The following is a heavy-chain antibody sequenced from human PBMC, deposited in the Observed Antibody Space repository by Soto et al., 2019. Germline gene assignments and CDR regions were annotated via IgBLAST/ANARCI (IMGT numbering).Heavy chain of an antibody. CDR3: ARDIDG. D-gene: IGHD2-15*01. CDR2: ISSSSSTI. Sequence: EVQVVESGGGLVQPGGSLRLSCAASGFTFSSYSMNWVRQAPGKGLEWVSYISSSSSTIFYADSVKGRFTISRDNAKXXXXXXMXXLXAXXXAXXXCARDIDGGGQGTLVTVSS. J-gene: IGHJ4*02. CDR1: GFTFSSYS. V-gene: IGHV3-48*01.